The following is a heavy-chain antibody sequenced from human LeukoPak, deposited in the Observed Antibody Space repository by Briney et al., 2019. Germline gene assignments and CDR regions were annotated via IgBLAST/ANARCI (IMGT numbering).Heavy chain of an antibody. CDR1: GFTFSSYG. CDR3: AKVGFPDY. V-gene: IGHV3-33*06. J-gene: IGHJ4*02. Sequence: GGSLTLSCAASGFTFSSYGMRWVRQAPGKGLEWVAVIWYDGSNKYYANSVKGRFTISRDNSKNTLYLQMNSLRAEDTAVYYCAKVGFPDYWGQGTLVTVSS. CDR2: IWYDGSNK.